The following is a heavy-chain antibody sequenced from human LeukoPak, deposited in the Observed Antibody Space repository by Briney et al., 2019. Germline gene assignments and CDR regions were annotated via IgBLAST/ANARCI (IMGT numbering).Heavy chain of an antibody. J-gene: IGHJ4*02. V-gene: IGHV1-46*01. CDR1: GYTFTSYY. D-gene: IGHD6-19*01. Sequence: AASVKVSCKASGYTFTSYYMHWVRQAPGQGLEWMGIINPSGGSTSYAQKFQGRVTMTRDTSTSTVYMELSSLRSGDTAVYYCARANSRGWYGYWGQGTLVTVSS. CDR3: ARANSRGWYGY. CDR2: INPSGGST.